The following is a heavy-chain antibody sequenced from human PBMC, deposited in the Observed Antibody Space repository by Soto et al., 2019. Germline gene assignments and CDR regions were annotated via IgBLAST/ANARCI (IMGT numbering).Heavy chain of an antibody. V-gene: IGHV1-2*04. D-gene: IGHD1-1*01. J-gene: IGHJ4*02. CDR3: VTQLSGVVY. CDR1: GYSFTGNS. CDR2: IHPNNGGT. Sequence: QVHLVQSGAEVKKPGASVRVSCKASGYSFTGNSLHWVRQAPGQGLEWMGWIHPNNGGTNYALKFQGWVTMTRDTSVNTAYMDLNRLKSVDTAVDDCVTQLSGVVYWGQGTLVTVSS.